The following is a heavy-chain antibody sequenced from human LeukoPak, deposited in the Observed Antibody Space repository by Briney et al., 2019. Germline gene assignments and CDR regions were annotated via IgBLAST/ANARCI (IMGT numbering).Heavy chain of an antibody. V-gene: IGHV3-7*01. J-gene: IGHJ6*02. CDR1: GFTFSSYW. D-gene: IGHD2-2*01. CDR3: ARDDYQLGSYYYGMDV. Sequence: GGSLRLSCAGSGFTFSSYWMTWVPQAPGKGLEWVANIKHDGIEKYYVDSVRGRFTISRDNAQNSLYLQMNSLRAEDTAVYYCARDDYQLGSYYYGMDVWGQGTTVTVSS. CDR2: IKHDGIEK.